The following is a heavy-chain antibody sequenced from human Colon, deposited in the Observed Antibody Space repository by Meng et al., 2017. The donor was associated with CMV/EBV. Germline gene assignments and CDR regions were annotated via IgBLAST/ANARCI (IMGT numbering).Heavy chain of an antibody. CDR1: GLLFSSYD. D-gene: IGHD1-26*01. J-gene: IGHJ4*02. Sequence: QVQLVESGGTVVQPGGSLRLSCAASGLLFSSYDLHWVRQTPDKGLEWMAFIRYDGTIKYYADSVKGRFTISRDNSKLTLYLQMNTLRVEDTAAYYCAKIAGNSDYWGQGTLVTVSS. CDR3: AKIAGNSDY. CDR2: IRYDGTIK. V-gene: IGHV3-30*02.